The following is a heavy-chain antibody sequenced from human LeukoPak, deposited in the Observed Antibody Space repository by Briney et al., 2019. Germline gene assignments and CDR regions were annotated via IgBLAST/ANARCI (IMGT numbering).Heavy chain of an antibody. CDR1: GFTVSSNY. V-gene: IGHV3-66*01. CDR3: ASPSGSSWSYYYYYGMDV. CDR2: ICSGGST. Sequence: PGGSLRLSCAASGFTVSSNYMSWVRQAPGKGLEWVSVICSGGSTYYADSVKGRFTISRDNSKNTLYLQMNSLRAEDTAVYYCASPSGSSWSYYYYYGMDVWGQGTTVTVSS. D-gene: IGHD6-13*01. J-gene: IGHJ6*02.